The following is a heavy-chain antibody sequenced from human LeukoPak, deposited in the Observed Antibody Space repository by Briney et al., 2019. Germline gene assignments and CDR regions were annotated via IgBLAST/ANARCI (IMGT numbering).Heavy chain of an antibody. V-gene: IGHV4-30-2*01. Sequence: SQTLSLTCAVSGGSISSGGYSWRWIRQPPGKGLEWIGYIYHSGSTYYNPSLKSRVTISVDRSKNQFSLKLSSVTAADTAVYYCAREIITMVRGVPRGWFDPWGQGTLVTVSS. J-gene: IGHJ5*02. CDR3: AREIITMVRGVPRGWFDP. D-gene: IGHD3-10*01. CDR1: GGSISSGGYS. CDR2: IYHSGST.